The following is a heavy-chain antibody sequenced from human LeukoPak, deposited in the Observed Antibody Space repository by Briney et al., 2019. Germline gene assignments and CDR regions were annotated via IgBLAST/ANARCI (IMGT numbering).Heavy chain of an antibody. CDR1: GGSFSGYY. V-gene: IGHV4-34*01. CDR2: INHSGRT. D-gene: IGHD4-17*01. CDR3: ARGSYGDYDNWLDC. Sequence: PSETLSLTCAVYGGSFSGYYWTWLRQPPGKRLEWIGEINHSGRTKYNPSLKSRVTISSDTSKNQVSLKLSSVTAADTAVYYCARGSYGDYDNWLDCWGQGTLVTVSS. J-gene: IGHJ5*01.